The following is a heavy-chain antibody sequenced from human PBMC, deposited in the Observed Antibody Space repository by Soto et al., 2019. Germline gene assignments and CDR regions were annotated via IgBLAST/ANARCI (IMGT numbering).Heavy chain of an antibody. Sequence: LSLTCSVSGGSISSVDYYWSWIRQPPEKGLEWIGYIYYSGSTYYNPSLKSRVTISVDTSKNQFSLNLNSVTAADTAVYFCARGNDFWSGYSTLTYYGLDVWGQGTTVTVSS. J-gene: IGHJ6*02. V-gene: IGHV4-30-4*01. CDR3: ARGNDFWSGYSTLTYYGLDV. CDR1: GGSISSVDYY. D-gene: IGHD3-3*01. CDR2: IYYSGST.